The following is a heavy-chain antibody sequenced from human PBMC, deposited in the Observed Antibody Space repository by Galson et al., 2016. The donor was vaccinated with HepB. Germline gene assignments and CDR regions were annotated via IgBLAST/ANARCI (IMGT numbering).Heavy chain of an antibody. CDR1: GFNFSRYY. Sequence: SLRLSCAASGFNFSRYYMSWVRQAPGKGLEWVANIKEDGSEKSYVDSMKGRFTISRDNAKNSLYLQMNSLRAEDTAVYYCATNALDYWGQGTLVTVSS. V-gene: IGHV3-7*01. CDR3: ATNALDY. J-gene: IGHJ4*02. CDR2: IKEDGSEK.